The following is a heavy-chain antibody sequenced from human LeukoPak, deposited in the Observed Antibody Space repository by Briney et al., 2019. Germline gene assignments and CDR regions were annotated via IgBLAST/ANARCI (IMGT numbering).Heavy chain of an antibody. J-gene: IGHJ4*02. CDR2: INPNSGGT. CDR3: ARDLTRGRFDY. CDR1: GYTFTGYY. Sequence: ASLKVSCKASGYTFTGYYMHWVRQAPGQGLEWMGWINPNSGGTNYAQKFQGRVTMTRDTSISTACMELSRLRSDDTAVYYCARDLTRGRFDYWGQGTLVTVSS. D-gene: IGHD1-14*01. V-gene: IGHV1-2*02.